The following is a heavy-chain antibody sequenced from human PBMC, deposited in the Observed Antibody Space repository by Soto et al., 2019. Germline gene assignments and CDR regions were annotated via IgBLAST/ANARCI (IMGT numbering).Heavy chain of an antibody. CDR1: GFTFSSYA. J-gene: IGHJ4*02. Sequence: GGSLRLSCAASGFTFSSYAMHWVRQAPGKGLEWVAVISYDGSNKYYADSVKGRFTISRDNSKNTLYLQMNSLRAEDTAVYYCARDLKIFGVVIWEGNFDYWGQGTLVTVSS. CDR3: ARDLKIFGVVIWEGNFDY. V-gene: IGHV3-30-3*01. D-gene: IGHD3-3*01. CDR2: ISYDGSNK.